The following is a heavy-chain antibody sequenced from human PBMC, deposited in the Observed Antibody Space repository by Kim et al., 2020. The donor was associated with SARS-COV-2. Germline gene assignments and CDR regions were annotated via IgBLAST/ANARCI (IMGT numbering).Heavy chain of an antibody. V-gene: IGHV3-9*01. CDR3: AKDTDIAARIGGAYYYYYGMDV. Sequence: GGSLRLSCAASGFTFGDYAMHWVRQAPGKGLEWVSGISSNSGSIGYADSVKGRFTISRDNAKNSLYLQMNSLRAEDTALYYCAKDTDIAARIGGAYYYYYGMDVWGQGTTVTVSS. D-gene: IGHD6-6*01. J-gene: IGHJ6*02. CDR1: GFTFGDYA. CDR2: ISSNSGSI.